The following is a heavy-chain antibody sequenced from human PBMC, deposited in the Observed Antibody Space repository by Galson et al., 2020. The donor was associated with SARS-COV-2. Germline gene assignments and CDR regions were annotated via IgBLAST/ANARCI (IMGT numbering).Heavy chain of an antibody. CDR2: ISSDGGTS. D-gene: IGHD6-6*01. CDR3: LEYSSTRRNY. J-gene: IGHJ4*02. CDR1: GFTFSDYA. V-gene: IGHV3-64D*06. Sequence: GGSLRLSCSASGFTFSDYAMHWVRQAPGKGLEYVSAISSDGGTSFYADSLNGRSAMSRDNSKNTFYLQMTGLRIEDTALYYCLEYSSTRRNYWGQGTLVTVSS.